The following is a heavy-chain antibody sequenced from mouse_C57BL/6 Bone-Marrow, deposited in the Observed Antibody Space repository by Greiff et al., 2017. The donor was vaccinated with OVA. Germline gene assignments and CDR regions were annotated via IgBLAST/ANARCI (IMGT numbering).Heavy chain of an antibody. J-gene: IGHJ4*01. V-gene: IGHV1-74*01. D-gene: IGHD2-2*01. CDR3: AIGLSPFYAMDY. Sequence: QVQLQQPGTELVKPGASVKLSCKASGYTFTSYWMPWVKQRPGQGLAWIGRIHPSDSDTNYNQKFKGKATLTVDKSSSTAYMQLSSLTSEDSAVYYCAIGLSPFYAMDYWGQGTSVSVSS. CDR2: IHPSDSDT. CDR1: GYTFTSYW.